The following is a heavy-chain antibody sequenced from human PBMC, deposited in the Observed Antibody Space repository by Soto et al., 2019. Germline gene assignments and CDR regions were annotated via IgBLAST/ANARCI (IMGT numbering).Heavy chain of an antibody. CDR3: ARERWLAVNSGPHDTGDYYGMDV. J-gene: IGHJ6*02. V-gene: IGHV3-7*03. Sequence: PGGSLRLSCAASGFTFSSYWVSWVRQAPGKGLEWVANIKQDGSEKYYVDSVKGRFTISRDNAKSSLYLQMNSLRAEDTAVYYCARERWLAVNSGPHDTGDYYGMDVWGQGTTVTVSS. D-gene: IGHD3-22*01. CDR1: GFTFSSYW. CDR2: IKQDGSEK.